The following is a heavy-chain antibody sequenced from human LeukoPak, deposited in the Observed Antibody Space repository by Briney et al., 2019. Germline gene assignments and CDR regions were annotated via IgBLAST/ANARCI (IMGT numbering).Heavy chain of an antibody. J-gene: IGHJ4*02. CDR1: RFTFSNAW. Sequence: GGSLRLSCAASRFTFSNAWMSWVRQAPGKGLEWVGRIKSKTDGGTTDYAAPVKGRFTISRDDSKNTLYLQMNSLKTEDTAVYYCTTHYCSGGSCYEWGGDYWGQGTLVTVSS. CDR2: IKSKTDGGTT. D-gene: IGHD2-15*01. V-gene: IGHV3-15*01. CDR3: TTHYCSGGSCYEWGGDY.